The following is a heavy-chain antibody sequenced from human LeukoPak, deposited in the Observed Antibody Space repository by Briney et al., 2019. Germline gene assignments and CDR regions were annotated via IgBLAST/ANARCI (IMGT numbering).Heavy chain of an antibody. CDR3: AKLTGATDY. J-gene: IGHJ4*02. CDR2: VSGSGSST. V-gene: IGHV3-23*01. D-gene: IGHD1/OR15-1a*01. CDR1: GFTFSSYD. Sequence: GGSLRLSCAASGFTFSSYDMIWVRQAPGKGLEWVSGVSGSGSSTSYADSVKGRFTISRDNSKNTLYLQMNSLRVEDTAVYYCAKLTGATDYWGQGTLVTVSS.